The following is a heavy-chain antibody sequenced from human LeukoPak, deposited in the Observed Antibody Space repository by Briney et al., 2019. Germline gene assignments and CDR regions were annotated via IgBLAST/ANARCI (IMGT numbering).Heavy chain of an antibody. CDR2: MNPNSGNT. J-gene: IGHJ6*02. Sequence: ASVKVSCKASGGTFSNYDINWVRQATGQGLEWMGWMNPNSGNTGYAQKFQGRVTMTRNTSISTAYMELSSLRSEDTAVYYCARTGKDSSWPYYYYGMDVWGQGTTVTVSS. V-gene: IGHV1-8*02. CDR3: ARTGKDSSWPYYYYGMDV. CDR1: GGTFSNYD. D-gene: IGHD6-13*01.